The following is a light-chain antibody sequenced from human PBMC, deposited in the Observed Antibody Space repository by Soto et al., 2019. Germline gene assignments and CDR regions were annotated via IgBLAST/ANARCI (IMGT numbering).Light chain of an antibody. CDR1: QSISSY. J-gene: IGKJ5*01. Sequence: DIQMTQSPSSLSASVGDRVTITCRASQSISSYLNWYQQKPGKAPKLLIYAASSLQSGVPSRFSGSRSGTDFTLTISSLQPEDFASYYCQQRYSTPITFGQGTRLEMK. CDR2: AAS. V-gene: IGKV1-39*01. CDR3: QQRYSTPIT.